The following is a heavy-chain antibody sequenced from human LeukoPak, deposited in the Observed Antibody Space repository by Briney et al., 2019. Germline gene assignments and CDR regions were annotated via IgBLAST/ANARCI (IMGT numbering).Heavy chain of an antibody. CDR1: GFTFSSYW. D-gene: IGHD3-3*01. V-gene: IGHV3-7*01. CDR2: IKQDGSEK. Sequence: GGSLRLSCAASGFTFSSYWMNWVRQAPGKGLEWVANIKQDGSEKYYVDSVKGRFTISRDNAQNSLYLQMNSLRAEDTAVYYCARDPPRFYYYYYMDVWGKGTTVTVSS. J-gene: IGHJ6*03. CDR3: ARDPPRFYYYYYMDV.